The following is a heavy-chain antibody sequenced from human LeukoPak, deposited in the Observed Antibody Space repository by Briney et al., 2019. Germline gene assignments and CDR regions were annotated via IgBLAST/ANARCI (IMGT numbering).Heavy chain of an antibody. Sequence: PGGSLRLSCTASGLTFGDYAMSWVRQAPGKGLEWVGFIRSKAYGGTTEYAASVKGRFTISRDDSKSIAYLQMNSLKTEDTAVYYCTREVHHIVVVPAAIGSPYYYYYMDVWGKGTTVTISS. V-gene: IGHV3-49*04. J-gene: IGHJ6*03. CDR1: GLTFGDYA. D-gene: IGHD2-2*01. CDR2: IRSKAYGGTT. CDR3: TREVHHIVVVPAAIGSPYYYYYMDV.